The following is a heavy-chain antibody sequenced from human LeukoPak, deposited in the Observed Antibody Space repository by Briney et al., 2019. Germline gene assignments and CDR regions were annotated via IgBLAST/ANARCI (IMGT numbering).Heavy chain of an antibody. J-gene: IGHJ4*02. CDR2: ISSSSSYI. Sequence: GGSLRLSXAASGFTFSSYSMNWVRQAPGKGLEWVSSISSSSSYIYYADSVKGRFTISRDNAKNSLYLQMNSLRAEDTAVYYCARAPTGVGNFDYWGQGTLVTVSS. V-gene: IGHV3-21*01. CDR3: ARAPTGVGNFDY. D-gene: IGHD2-8*01. CDR1: GFTFSSYS.